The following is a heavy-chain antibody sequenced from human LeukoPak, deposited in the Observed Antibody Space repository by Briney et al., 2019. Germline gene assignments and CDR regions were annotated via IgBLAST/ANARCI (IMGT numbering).Heavy chain of an antibody. V-gene: IGHV3-21*01. J-gene: IGHJ4*02. CDR2: ITPSSTHI. Sequence: GGSLRLSCAASGFTFSNSDMEWVRQAPGKGLEWVSSITPSSTHIYYAESMRGRFTVSRDNAKNSLYLQMNSLTAEDTAVYYCARNLNSPIAVAGSDYWGQGTLVTVSS. CDR1: GFTFSNSD. CDR3: ARNLNSPIAVAGSDY. D-gene: IGHD6-19*01.